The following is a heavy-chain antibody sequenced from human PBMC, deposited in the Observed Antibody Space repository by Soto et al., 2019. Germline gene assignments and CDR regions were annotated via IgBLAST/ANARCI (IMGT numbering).Heavy chain of an antibody. V-gene: IGHV4-59*01. Sequence: PSETLSLTCTVSGGSISSYYWSWIRKPPGKGLEWIGYIYYSGSTNYNPSLKSRVTISIDTSKNQFSLKLSSVTAADTAVYYCASGSRIASAGSFDDWGQGTLAPVSS. J-gene: IGHJ4*02. CDR2: IYYSGST. CDR3: ASGSRIASAGSFDD. D-gene: IGHD6-13*01. CDR1: GGSISSYY.